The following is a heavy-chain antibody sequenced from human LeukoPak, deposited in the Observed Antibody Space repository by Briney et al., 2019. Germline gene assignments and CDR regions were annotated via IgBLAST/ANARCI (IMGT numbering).Heavy chain of an antibody. Sequence: SETLSLTCTVSGGSISSGGYYWSWIRQHPGKGLEWIGYIYYSGSTYYNPSLKSRVTISVDTSKNQFSLKLSSVTAADTAVYYCARDRNYYDSSGPPRDRLRNYGMDVWGQGTTVTVSS. CDR1: GGSISSGGYY. CDR2: IYYSGST. CDR3: ARDRNYYDSSGPPRDRLRNYGMDV. D-gene: IGHD3-22*01. J-gene: IGHJ6*02. V-gene: IGHV4-31*03.